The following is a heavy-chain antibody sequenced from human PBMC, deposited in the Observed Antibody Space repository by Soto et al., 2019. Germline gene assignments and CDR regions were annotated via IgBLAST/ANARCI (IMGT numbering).Heavy chain of an antibody. CDR1: GFPFSAEA. CDR3: ARDYSSGWCLDY. D-gene: IGHD6-13*01. Sequence: QVQLVESGGGVVQPGNSLRLSCAGSGFPFSAEAMHWVRQAPGKGLEWVAAISYDGNNKNHADSVKGRFTVSRDNSKNTLYLQIYSLRPEEMAVYYCARDYSSGWCLDYWGSGSRVTVSS. CDR2: ISYDGNNK. V-gene: IGHV3-30-3*01. J-gene: IGHJ4*02.